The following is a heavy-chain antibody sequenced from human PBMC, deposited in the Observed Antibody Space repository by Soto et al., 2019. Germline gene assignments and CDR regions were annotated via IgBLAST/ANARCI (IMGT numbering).Heavy chain of an antibody. J-gene: IGHJ5*02. V-gene: IGHV4-30-4*01. CDR2: IYYSGST. Sequence: SETLSLTCTVSGGSISSGDYYWSWIRQPPGKGLEWIGYIYYSGSTYYNPSLKSRVTISVDTSKNQFSLKLSSVTAADTAVYYCARDGPNSLCFDTWGQGTLVTVS. CDR1: GGSISSGDYY. CDR3: ARDGPNSLCFDT.